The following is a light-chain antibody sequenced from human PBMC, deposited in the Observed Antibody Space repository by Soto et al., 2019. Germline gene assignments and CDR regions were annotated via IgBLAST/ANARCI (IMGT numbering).Light chain of an antibody. CDR3: QQSYSTPRGLT. J-gene: IGKJ4*01. V-gene: IGKV1-39*01. CDR2: AAS. Sequence: DIQITQSTSSLSASVGDRVTITCQASQDINKNLNWYQQKPGKAPNLLIYAASSLQSGVPSRFSGSGSGTDFTLTISSLQPEDFATYYCQQSYSTPRGLTFGGGTKV. CDR1: QDINKN.